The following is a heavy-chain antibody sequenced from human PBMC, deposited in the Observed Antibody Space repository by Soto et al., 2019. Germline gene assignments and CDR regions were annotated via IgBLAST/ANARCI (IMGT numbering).Heavy chain of an antibody. CDR1: GDSVSSNSAA. CDR2: TYYRSKWYN. Sequence: PSQTLSLTCAISGDSVSSNSAAWNWIRQSPSRGLEWLGRTYYRSKWYNDYAVSVKSRITINPDTSKNQFSLQLNSVTPEDTAVYYCAREEEIAVAGNNWFDHWGQGTLVTVSS. CDR3: AREEEIAVAGNNWFDH. V-gene: IGHV6-1*01. J-gene: IGHJ5*02. D-gene: IGHD6-19*01.